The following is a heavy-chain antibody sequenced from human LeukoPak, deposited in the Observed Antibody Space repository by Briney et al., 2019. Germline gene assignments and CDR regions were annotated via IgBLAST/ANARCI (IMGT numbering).Heavy chain of an antibody. V-gene: IGHV3-48*04. Sequence: PGGSLRLSCAASGFTFSSYSMNWVRQAPGKGLEWVSYISSSSSTIYYADSVKGRFTISRDNAKNSLYLQMNSRRAEDTAVYYCARDLDYWGQGTLVTVSS. CDR1: GFTFSSYS. J-gene: IGHJ4*02. CDR2: ISSSSSTI. CDR3: ARDLDY.